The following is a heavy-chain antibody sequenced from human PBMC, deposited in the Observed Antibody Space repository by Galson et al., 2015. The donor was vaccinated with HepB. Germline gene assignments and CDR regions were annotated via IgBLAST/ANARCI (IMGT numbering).Heavy chain of an antibody. CDR2: IYYSGST. Sequence: SETLSLTCTVSGGSISSYYWSWIRQPPGKGLEWIGYIYYSGSTNYNPSLKSRVTISVDTSKNQFSLKLSSVTAADTAVYYCARSNSPFVSSGWSFDYWGQGTLVTVSS. J-gene: IGHJ4*02. CDR1: GGSISSYY. D-gene: IGHD6-19*01. CDR3: ARSNSPFVSSGWSFDY. V-gene: IGHV4-59*01.